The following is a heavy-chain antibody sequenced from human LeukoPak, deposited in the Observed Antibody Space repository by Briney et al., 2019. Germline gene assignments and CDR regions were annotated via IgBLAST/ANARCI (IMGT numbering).Heavy chain of an antibody. CDR3: ARSLGYYDSSGYYLNYYYYYYMDV. CDR1: GYTFTSYG. J-gene: IGHJ6*03. CDR2: ISAYNGNT. Sequence: GASAKVSCKASGYTFTSYGISWVRQAPGQGLEWMGWISAYNGNTDYAQKLQGRVTMTTDTSTSTAYMELRSLRSDDTAVYYCARSLGYYDSSGYYLNYYYYYYMDVWGKGTTVTVSS. D-gene: IGHD3-22*01. V-gene: IGHV1-18*01.